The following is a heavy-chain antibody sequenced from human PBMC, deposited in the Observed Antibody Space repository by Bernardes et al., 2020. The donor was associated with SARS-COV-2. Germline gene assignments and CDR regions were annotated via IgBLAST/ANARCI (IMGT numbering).Heavy chain of an antibody. CDR2: IRSSGGTR. CDR3: VKGGRYCGSTTCRIDGFDY. D-gene: IGHD2-2*01. V-gene: IGHV3-23*01. J-gene: IGHJ4*02. Sequence: SLSLSCAASGFAFASYAMSWVRQAPGKGLEWVSAIRSSGGTRFYADSVKGHFTISRDNSNNTLYLHMSSLRADDTAMYYCVKGGRYCGSTTCRIDGFDYWGQGTLVTVSS. CDR1: GFAFASYA.